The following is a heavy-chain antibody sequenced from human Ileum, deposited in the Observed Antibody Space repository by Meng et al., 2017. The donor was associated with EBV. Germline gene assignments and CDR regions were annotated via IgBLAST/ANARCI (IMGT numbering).Heavy chain of an antibody. V-gene: IGHV3-23*01. Sequence: VYVLVVGSGFVQRGGAVTLSFSSTGFTYTSKPMCRVRQPPGQGLGWVSTLSGNRDYTYYADALKVRFTISRDKSKNTLYLQMNRLKAGDTAVYYCARAIVRGPLVPYDYWGQGTLVTASS. J-gene: IGHJ4*02. D-gene: IGHD3-10*01. CDR2: LSGNRDYT. CDR3: ARAIVRGPLVPYDY. CDR1: GFTYTSKP.